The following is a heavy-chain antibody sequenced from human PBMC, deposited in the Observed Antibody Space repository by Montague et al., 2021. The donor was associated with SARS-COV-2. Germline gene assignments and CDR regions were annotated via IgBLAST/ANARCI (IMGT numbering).Heavy chain of an antibody. J-gene: IGHJ4*02. Sequence: PALVKPTQTLTLTCTFPGFSLSTYGVGVGWIRQPPGRALEWLVLIYWDDDIHYSPSLKSRLTITKDTSKNQVVLTMTNMDPVGTATDYCAHRGALGSYYFDYGGPGTLVTVSS. V-gene: IGHV2-5*02. CDR1: GFSLSTYGVG. D-gene: IGHD7-27*01. CDR2: IYWDDDI. CDR3: AHRGALGSYYFDY.